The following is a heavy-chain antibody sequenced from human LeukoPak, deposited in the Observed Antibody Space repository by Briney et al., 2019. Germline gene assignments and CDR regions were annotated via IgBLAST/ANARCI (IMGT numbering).Heavy chain of an antibody. V-gene: IGHV3-7*02. CDR1: GFTVNSIY. CDR3: ASLWDDGY. Sequence: GGSLRLSCAASGFTVNSIYMTWVRQAPGKGLEWVATIKQDGSEKFYVNSVKGRFTISRDNTKDSLYLQMNSLRADDTAVYYCASLWDDGYWGQGTLVTVSS. J-gene: IGHJ4*02. CDR2: IKQDGSEK. D-gene: IGHD1-1*01.